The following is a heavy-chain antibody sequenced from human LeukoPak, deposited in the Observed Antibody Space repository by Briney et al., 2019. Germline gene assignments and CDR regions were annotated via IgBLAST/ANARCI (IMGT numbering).Heavy chain of an antibody. V-gene: IGHV3-23*01. D-gene: IGHD4/OR15-4a*01. CDR3: AKGSGSARIFDC. CDR1: GFTFANNA. CDR2: ISGGGGTT. J-gene: IGHJ4*02. Sequence: LPLSCAASGFTFANNAMSWVRQPPGKGLEWVSGISGGGGTTEYADSVKGRLTVSRDNSKNTLYLQMNGLRAEDTAIYYCAKGSGSARIFDCWGPRSPV.